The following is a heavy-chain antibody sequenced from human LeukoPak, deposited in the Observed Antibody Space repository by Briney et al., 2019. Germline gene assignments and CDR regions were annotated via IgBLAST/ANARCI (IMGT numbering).Heavy chain of an antibody. CDR2: ISAYNGNT. J-gene: IGHJ3*02. V-gene: IGHV1-18*04. CDR1: GYTFTGYY. CDR3: ARRGIAARDDI. D-gene: IGHD6-6*01. Sequence: ASVKVSCKASGYTFTGYYMHWVRQAPGQGLEWMGWISAYNGNTNYAQKLQGRVTMTTDTSTSTAYMELRSLRSDDTAVYYCARRGIAARDDIWGQGTMVTVSS.